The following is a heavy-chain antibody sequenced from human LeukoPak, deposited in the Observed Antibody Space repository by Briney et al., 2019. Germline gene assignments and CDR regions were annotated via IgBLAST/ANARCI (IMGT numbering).Heavy chain of an antibody. CDR1: GFTFDDYT. Sequence: SGGSLRLSCAASGFTFDDYTMHWVRQAPGKGLEWVSLISWDGGGTYYADSVKGRFTISRDNSKNSLYLQMNSLRTEDTALYYCAKDPRGDYDILTGYSLPDYWGRGTLVTVSS. V-gene: IGHV3-43*01. J-gene: IGHJ4*02. CDR2: ISWDGGGT. D-gene: IGHD3-9*01. CDR3: AKDPRGDYDILTGYSLPDY.